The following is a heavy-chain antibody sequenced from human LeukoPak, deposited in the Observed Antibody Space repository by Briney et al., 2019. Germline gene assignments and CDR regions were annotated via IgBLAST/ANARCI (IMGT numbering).Heavy chain of an antibody. V-gene: IGHV3-21*01. CDR3: ARVWGVGATLGVFDI. CDR1: GYTFSSYS. J-gene: IGHJ3*02. Sequence: GGPLRLPCAAPGYTFSSYSKNWVRQAPGKGLEWVSSISSSSSYIFYADSMKGRFTISRDNAKNSLYLQMNSLRAEDTAAYYCARVWGVGATLGVFDIWGQGTMVTVSS. D-gene: IGHD1-26*01. CDR2: ISSSSSYI.